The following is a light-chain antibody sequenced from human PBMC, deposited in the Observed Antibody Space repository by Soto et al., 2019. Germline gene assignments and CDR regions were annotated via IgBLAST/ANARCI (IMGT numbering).Light chain of an antibody. CDR3: QQANSFPIT. Sequence: DIQMTQSPSSVSASVGDRVTIPCRASQGISTWLAWYQQKAGKAPNLLIYGASNLHSGVPSRFSGSGSGTNFTLTISSLQPEDFATYYCQQANSFPITFGQGTRLEIK. V-gene: IGKV1-12*01. CDR1: QGISTW. CDR2: GAS. J-gene: IGKJ5*01.